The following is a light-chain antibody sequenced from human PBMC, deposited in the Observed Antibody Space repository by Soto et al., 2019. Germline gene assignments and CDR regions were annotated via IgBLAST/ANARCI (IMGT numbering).Light chain of an antibody. CDR2: EVS. CDR1: SSDVGGYNY. Sequence: QSALTQPPSASGSPGQSVTISCTGTSSDVGGYNYVSWYQQHPGKAPKLMIYEVSTRPSGVPDRFSGSNSGNTASLTVSGLQAEDEADYYCSSYAGSRGVFGGGTKLTVL. CDR3: SSYAGSRGV. J-gene: IGLJ3*02. V-gene: IGLV2-8*01.